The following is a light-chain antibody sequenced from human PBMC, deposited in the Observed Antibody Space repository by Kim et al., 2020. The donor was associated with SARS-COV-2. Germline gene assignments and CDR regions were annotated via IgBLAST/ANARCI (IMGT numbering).Light chain of an antibody. CDR1: QSVSSNY. CDR2: GAS. V-gene: IGKV3-20*01. CDR3: QQYGSSPYT. J-gene: IGKJ2*01. Sequence: LSTGGRATLSCRASQSVSSNYLAWYQQKPGQAPRLLIYGASSRAVGIPDRFSGSGSGTDFTLTISRLEPEDFAVYYCQQYGSSPYTFGQGTKLEI.